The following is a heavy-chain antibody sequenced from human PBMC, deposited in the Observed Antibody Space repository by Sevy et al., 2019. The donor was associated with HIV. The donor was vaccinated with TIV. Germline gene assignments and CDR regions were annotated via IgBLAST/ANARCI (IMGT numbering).Heavy chain of an antibody. CDR1: GFTFSSYA. Sequence: GGSLRLSCAASGFTFSSYAMHWVRQAPGKGLEWVAVISYDGSNKYYADSVKGRFTISRDNSKNTLYLQMNSLRAEDTAVYHCAREALVAVAGTMWFDPWGQGTLVTVSS. J-gene: IGHJ5*02. V-gene: IGHV3-30-3*01. D-gene: IGHD6-19*01. CDR3: AREALVAVAGTMWFDP. CDR2: ISYDGSNK.